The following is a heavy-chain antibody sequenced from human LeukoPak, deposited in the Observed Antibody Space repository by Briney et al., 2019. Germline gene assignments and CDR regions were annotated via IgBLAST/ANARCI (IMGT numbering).Heavy chain of an antibody. V-gene: IGHV3-74*01. CDR1: GFTFSNYM. D-gene: IGHD6-13*01. CDR2: IKSDGITI. J-gene: IGHJ4*02. Sequence: GGSLRLSCAASGFTFSNYMMHWVRQAPGKGLVWVSRIKSDGITITYADSVKGRFTISRDNAKNSLYLQMNSLRAEDTAVYYCVRDNPRQQGFAYWGQGTLVTVSS. CDR3: VRDNPRQQGFAY.